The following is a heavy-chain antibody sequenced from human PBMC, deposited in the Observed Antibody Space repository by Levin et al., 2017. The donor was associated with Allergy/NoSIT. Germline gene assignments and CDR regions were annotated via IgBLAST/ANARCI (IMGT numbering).Heavy chain of an antibody. J-gene: IGHJ6*02. CDR1: GGSFSGYY. Sequence: SETLSLTCAVYGGSFSGYYWSWIRQPPGKGLEWIGEINHSGSTNYNPSLKSRVTISVDTSKNQFSLKLSSVTAADTAVYYCARGYHIVATWSYYYYGMDVWGQGTTVTVSS. V-gene: IGHV4-34*01. CDR2: INHSGST. CDR3: ARGYHIVATWSYYYYGMDV. D-gene: IGHD5-12*01.